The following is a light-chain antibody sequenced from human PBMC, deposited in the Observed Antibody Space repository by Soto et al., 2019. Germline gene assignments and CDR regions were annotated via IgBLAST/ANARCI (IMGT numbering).Light chain of an antibody. J-gene: IGLJ3*02. V-gene: IGLV1-44*01. Sequence: QSVLTQPPSESGTPGQRVTISCSGSISNIGGDSVSWYQHLPGTAPKLLIHTNTLRPSGVPDRFSGSKSGTSGSLAISGLQSEDEAVYYCAAWDDSLKSPVFGGGTKLTLL. CDR2: TNT. CDR3: AAWDDSLKSPV. CDR1: ISNIGGDS.